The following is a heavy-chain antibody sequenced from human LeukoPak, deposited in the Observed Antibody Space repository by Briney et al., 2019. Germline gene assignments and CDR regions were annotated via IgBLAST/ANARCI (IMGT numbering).Heavy chain of an antibody. J-gene: IGHJ4*02. D-gene: IGHD6-13*01. CDR3: ARERYSSSWNHFDY. Sequence: PGRSLRLSCAASGFTFSSYAMHWVRQAPGKGLEWVAVISYDGSNKYYADSLKGRFTISRDNSKNTLYLQMNSLRAEDTAVYYCARERYSSSWNHFDYWGQGTLVTVSS. CDR2: ISYDGSNK. CDR1: GFTFSSYA. V-gene: IGHV3-30-3*01.